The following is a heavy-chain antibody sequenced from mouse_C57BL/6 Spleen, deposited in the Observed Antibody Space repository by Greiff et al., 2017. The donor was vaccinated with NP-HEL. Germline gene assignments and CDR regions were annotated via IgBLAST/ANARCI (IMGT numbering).Heavy chain of an antibody. CDR3: ARSYSNYFAY. D-gene: IGHD2-5*01. CDR2: IYPGSGNT. Sequence: QVQLKESGAELVRPGASVKLSCKASGYTFTDYYINWVKQRPGQGLEWIARIYPGSGNTYYNEKFKGKATLTAEKSSSTAYMQLSSLTSEDSAVYFGARSYSNYFAYWGQGTLVTVSA. J-gene: IGHJ3*01. CDR1: GYTFTDYY. V-gene: IGHV1-76*01.